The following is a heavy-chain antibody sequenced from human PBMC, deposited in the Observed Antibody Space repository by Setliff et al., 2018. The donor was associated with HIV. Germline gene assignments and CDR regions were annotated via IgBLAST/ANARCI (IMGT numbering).Heavy chain of an antibody. D-gene: IGHD6-19*01. Sequence: SVKVSCKASGGTFNNYAISWVRQAPGQGLEWVGGIIPLFGTSNYALKFQGRVTITANESTNTAHMELSSLRSDDAAVYYCARVGRSVTGPWGQGTLVTVSS. CDR1: GGTFNNYA. J-gene: IGHJ5*02. CDR3: ARVGRSVTGP. CDR2: IIPLFGTS. V-gene: IGHV1-69*13.